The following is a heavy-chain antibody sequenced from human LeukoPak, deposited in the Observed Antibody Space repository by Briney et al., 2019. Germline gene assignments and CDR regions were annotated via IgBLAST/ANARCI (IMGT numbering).Heavy chain of an antibody. J-gene: IGHJ5*02. CDR1: GYTFTSYD. V-gene: IGHV1-8*03. CDR2: MNPNSGNT. D-gene: IGHD6-13*01. Sequence: ASVKVSCKASGYTFTSYDINWVRQATGQGLEWMGWMNPNSGNTGYAQKFQGRVTITRNTSISTAYMELSSLRSEDTAVYYCARSPGGIAAAGNGNWFDPWGQGTLVTVSS. CDR3: ARSPGGIAAAGNGNWFDP.